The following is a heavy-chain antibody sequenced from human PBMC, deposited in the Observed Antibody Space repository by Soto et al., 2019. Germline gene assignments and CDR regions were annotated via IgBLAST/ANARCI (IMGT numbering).Heavy chain of an antibody. CDR2: MNPNSGNT. V-gene: IGHV1-8*01. Sequence: QVQLVQSGAEVRKPGASVKVSCKASGYTFTSYDINWVRQATGQGLEWMGWMNPNSGNTGYAQKFQGRVTRTRNTSIRTAYMELSSLRSEDTAGYYCARGHVDTAMVTAGFDPWGQGTLVTVSS. J-gene: IGHJ5*02. CDR3: ARGHVDTAMVTAGFDP. D-gene: IGHD5-18*01. CDR1: GYTFTSYD.